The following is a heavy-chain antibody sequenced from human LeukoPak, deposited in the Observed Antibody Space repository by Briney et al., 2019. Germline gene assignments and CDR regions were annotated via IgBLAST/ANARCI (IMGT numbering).Heavy chain of an antibody. Sequence: WASVKVSCKASGYTFTGYYMHWVRQAPGQGLEWMGRINPNNGATNYAQKLQGRVTITGDTSISTAYMELSSLRSDDTAVYYCTRETGSYHGKDYWGQGTLVTVSS. CDR2: INPNNGAT. D-gene: IGHD1-26*01. CDR1: GYTFTGYY. V-gene: IGHV1-2*06. CDR3: TRETGSYHGKDY. J-gene: IGHJ4*02.